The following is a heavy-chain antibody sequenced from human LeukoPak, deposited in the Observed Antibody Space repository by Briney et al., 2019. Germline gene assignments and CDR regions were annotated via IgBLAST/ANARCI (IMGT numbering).Heavy chain of an antibody. CDR2: INHSGST. Sequence: SETLSHTCAVYGGSFSGYYWSWIRQPPGKGLEWIGEINHSGSTNYNPSLKSRVTISVDTSKNQFSLKLSSVTAADTAVYYCAILRWAGTYYYGMDVWGLGTTVTGSS. CDR3: AILRWAGTYYYGMDV. V-gene: IGHV4-34*01. D-gene: IGHD6-19*01. J-gene: IGHJ6*02. CDR1: GGSFSGYY.